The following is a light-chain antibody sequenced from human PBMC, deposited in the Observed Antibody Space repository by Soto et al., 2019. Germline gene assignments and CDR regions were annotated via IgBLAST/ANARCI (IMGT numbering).Light chain of an antibody. CDR1: DSDVGAYNS. CDR2: DVT. Sequence: QSVLAQPASVSGSPGQSITISCTGTDSDVGAYNSVSWYQQHPHKAPRLIIYDVTKRPSGVSNRFSASKSGNTASLTISGIQAEDEGDYYCGSITRSTTSVFGTGTKVTVL. CDR3: GSITRSTTSV. J-gene: IGLJ1*01. V-gene: IGLV2-14*03.